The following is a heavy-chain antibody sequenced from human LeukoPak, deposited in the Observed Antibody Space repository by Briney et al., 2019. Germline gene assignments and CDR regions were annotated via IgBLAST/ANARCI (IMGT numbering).Heavy chain of an antibody. CDR3: AKVDIRYSSSGDDY. CDR1: GFTFSNYA. D-gene: IGHD6-13*01. CDR2: ISGNGGGT. Sequence: GGSLRLSCAASGFTFSNYAMSWVRQAPGKGLEWVSVISGNGGGTFYADSVKGRFTISRDNSKNTLYLQMDSLRAEDTAVYYCAKVDIRYSSSGDDYWGQGTLVTVSS. V-gene: IGHV3-23*01. J-gene: IGHJ4*02.